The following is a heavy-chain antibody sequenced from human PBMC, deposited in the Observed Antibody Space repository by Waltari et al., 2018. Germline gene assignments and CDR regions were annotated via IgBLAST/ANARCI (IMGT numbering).Heavy chain of an antibody. Sequence: QVQLQQWGAGLLKPSETRSLTCVVSGGSFSGYYWSGIRQPPGKGLGWIGDSNHSGRTNYNPSLKSRVTVSVDTSENQFSLRLSSVTAADTAVYYCAPGVGATPPPYSWGQGALVTVSS. CDR2: SNHSGRT. CDR1: GGSFSGYY. D-gene: IGHD1-26*01. J-gene: IGHJ5*02. CDR3: APGVGATPPPYS. V-gene: IGHV4-34*01.